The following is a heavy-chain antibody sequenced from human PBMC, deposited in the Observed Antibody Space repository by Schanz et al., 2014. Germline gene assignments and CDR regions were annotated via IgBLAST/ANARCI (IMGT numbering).Heavy chain of an antibody. CDR1: GFTFSSYA. CDR2: VSSRSDEI. J-gene: IGHJ4*02. CDR3: AKYRGYYRVSGSYRELEY. V-gene: IGHV3-23*05. Sequence: EVQLLESGGGLVQPGGSLRLSCAASGFTFSSYAMSWVRQAPGKGLEWVAAVSSRSDEIKYADSVRGRFTISRDNSKNTLYLQMNSLRAEDTAVYYCAKYRGYYRVSGSYRELEYWGQGTLVTVSS. D-gene: IGHD3-10*01.